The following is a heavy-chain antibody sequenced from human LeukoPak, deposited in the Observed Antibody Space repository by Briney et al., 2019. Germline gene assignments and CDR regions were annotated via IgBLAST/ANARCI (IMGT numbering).Heavy chain of an antibody. V-gene: IGHV5-51*01. CDR1: GYSFTSYW. D-gene: IGHD3-10*01. CDR3: ARHGWFGELSPLYYYYGMDV. J-gene: IGHJ6*02. Sequence: KDGESLKISCKGSGYSFTSYWIGWVRQMPGKGLEWMRIIYPGDSDTRYSPSFQGQVTISADKSISTAYLQWSSLKASDTAMYYCARHGWFGELSPLYYYYGMDVWGQGTTVTVSS. CDR2: IYPGDSDT.